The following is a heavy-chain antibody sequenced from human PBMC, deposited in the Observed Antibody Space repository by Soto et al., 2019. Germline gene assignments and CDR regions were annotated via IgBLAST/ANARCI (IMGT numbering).Heavy chain of an antibody. CDR2: IYWDADK. CDR1: GFSLSSIGMG. Sequence: QITVKESGLPLVKPTETLTLTCTFSGFSLSSIGMGVGWIRQPPGKALEWLTLIYWDADKRYSPSLSSRLTITKDPSTNQVDLTMTNMDTVDTATYYCARLPRGVYDLDRLWEKFDYWGQGALVTGS. J-gene: IGHJ4*02. CDR3: ARLPRGVYDLDRLWEKFDY. D-gene: IGHD5-12*01. V-gene: IGHV2-5*02.